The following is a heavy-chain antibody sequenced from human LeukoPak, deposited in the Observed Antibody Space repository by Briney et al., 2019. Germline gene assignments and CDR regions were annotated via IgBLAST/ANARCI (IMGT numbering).Heavy chain of an antibody. Sequence: PSETLSLTCAVYGGSFSGYYWSWSRQPPGKGLEWIGEINHSGSTNYNPSLKSRVTISVDTSKDQFSLKLSSVTAADTAVYYCARGRKVNYYGSGSYYKYFDYWGQGTLVTVSS. D-gene: IGHD3-10*01. CDR2: INHSGST. V-gene: IGHV4-34*01. J-gene: IGHJ4*02. CDR1: GGSFSGYY. CDR3: ARGRKVNYYGSGSYYKYFDY.